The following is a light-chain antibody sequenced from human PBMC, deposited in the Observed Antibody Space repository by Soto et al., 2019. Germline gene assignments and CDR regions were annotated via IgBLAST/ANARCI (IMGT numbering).Light chain of an antibody. J-gene: IGLJ2*01. CDR1: SSDVGSDNL. CDR2: EGS. Sequence: QSVLTQPASVSGSPGQSITISCTGTSSDVGSDNLVSWYQQHPGKAPKLMIHEGSKRPSGVSNRFSGSKSGNTASLTISGLQAEDEADYYCCSYAGSSTAIFGGGTKLTVL. V-gene: IGLV2-23*01. CDR3: CSYAGSSTAI.